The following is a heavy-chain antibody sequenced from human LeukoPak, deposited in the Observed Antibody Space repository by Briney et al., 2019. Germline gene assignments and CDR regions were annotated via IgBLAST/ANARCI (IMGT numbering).Heavy chain of an antibody. V-gene: IGHV3-7*04. CDR1: GFTLKSYW. D-gene: IGHD3-10*01. CDR2: IKQDGSDK. J-gene: IGHJ4*02. Sequence: GGSLRHSCSAPGFTLKSYWMSWVRQAPGKGLEWVANIKQDGSDKYYVDSVKGRFTISRDNAKNSLYLQMNSLRAEDTAVYYCARLYYADSGSCNWPFDYWGQGTLVTVSS. CDR3: ARLYYADSGSCNWPFDY.